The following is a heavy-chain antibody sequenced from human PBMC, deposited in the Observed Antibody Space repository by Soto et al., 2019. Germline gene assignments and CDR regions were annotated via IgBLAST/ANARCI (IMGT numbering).Heavy chain of an antibody. Sequence: GGSLRLSCVASGFTFSTYGMHWVRQAPGKGLEWVAVISYDGSNKYYAGSVKGRFTISRDNSKNTLYLQVNSLRPGDAAVYYCAKDRGTSTSCSDYWGQGTLVTVSS. V-gene: IGHV3-30*18. J-gene: IGHJ4*02. D-gene: IGHD2-2*01. CDR3: AKDRGTSTSCSDY. CDR2: ISYDGSNK. CDR1: GFTFSTYG.